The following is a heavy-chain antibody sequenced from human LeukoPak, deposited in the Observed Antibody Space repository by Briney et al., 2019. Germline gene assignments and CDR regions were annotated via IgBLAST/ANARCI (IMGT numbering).Heavy chain of an antibody. D-gene: IGHD1-26*01. J-gene: IGHJ4*02. CDR1: GFTFSDYS. Sequence: GGSLRLSCAASGFTFSDYSMNWVRQAPGKGLEWEAVVWYDGTNIHYVDSVKGRFTISRDNSKSTLYLQMNSLTAEDTAVYYCARGGYSGTYFFDYWGQGTPVTVSS. CDR2: VWYDGTNI. CDR3: ARGGYSGTYFFDY. V-gene: IGHV3-33*08.